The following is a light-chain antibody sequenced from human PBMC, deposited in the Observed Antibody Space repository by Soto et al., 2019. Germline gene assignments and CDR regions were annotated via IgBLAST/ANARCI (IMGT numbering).Light chain of an antibody. CDR3: LRRPAWPLGA. CDR2: DAS. CDR1: QSVSSY. Sequence: ETVLTHTRATERWVWGESSSRCSPSSQSVSSYLAWYQQKPGQAPRLLIYDASNRATGIPARFIGIASGTGFTLSVCGLDPEDFAVYRCLRRPAWPLGAFAGGTKVDIK. J-gene: IGKJ4*02. V-gene: IGKV3-11*01.